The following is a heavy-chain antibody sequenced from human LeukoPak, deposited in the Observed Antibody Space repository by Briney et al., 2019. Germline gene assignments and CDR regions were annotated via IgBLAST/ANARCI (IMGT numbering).Heavy chain of an antibody. CDR1: DDSITIYY. CDR2: IYYSGST. V-gene: IGHV4-59*01. Sequence: KASETLSLTCTVSDDSITIYYWSWIRQPPGKGLEWIGYIYYSGSTNYNPSLKSRVTISVDTSKNQFSLKLSSVTAADTAVYYCARVGGYETPPYYFDYWGQGTLVTVSS. J-gene: IGHJ4*02. D-gene: IGHD2-2*01. CDR3: ARVGGYETPPYYFDY.